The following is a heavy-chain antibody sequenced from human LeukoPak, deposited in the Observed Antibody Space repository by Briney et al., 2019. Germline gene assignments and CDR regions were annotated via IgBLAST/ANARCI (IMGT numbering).Heavy chain of an antibody. D-gene: IGHD4-23*01. J-gene: IGHJ4*02. CDR2: ISSSSSYI. CDR1: GFTFSSYS. Sequence: TGGSLRLSCAASGFTFSSYSMNWVRQAPGKGLEWVSSISSSSSYIYYADSVKGRFTISRDNSKNTLYLQMNSLRAEDTAVYYCVKDPFYGGNPLYYFDYWGQGTLVTVSS. V-gene: IGHV3-21*01. CDR3: VKDPFYGGNPLYYFDY.